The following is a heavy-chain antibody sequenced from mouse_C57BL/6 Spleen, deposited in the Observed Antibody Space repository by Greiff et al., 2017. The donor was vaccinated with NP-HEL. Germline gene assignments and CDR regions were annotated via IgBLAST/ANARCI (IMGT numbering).Heavy chain of an antibody. J-gene: IGHJ1*03. CDR3: PKGRGSSYVLYFDV. CDR2: IDPETGGT. D-gene: IGHD1-1*01. CDR1: GYTFTDYE. Sequence: QVQLQQSGAELVRPGASVTLSCKASGYTFTDYEMHWVKQTPVHGLEWIGAIDPETGGTAYNQKFKGKAILTADKSSSTAYMELRSLTSEDSAVYYCPKGRGSSYVLYFDVWGTGTTVTVSS. V-gene: IGHV1-15*01.